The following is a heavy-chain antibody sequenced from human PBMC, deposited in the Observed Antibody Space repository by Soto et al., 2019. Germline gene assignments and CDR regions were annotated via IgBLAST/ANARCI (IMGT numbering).Heavy chain of an antibody. CDR2: TYYRSKWYN. V-gene: IGHV6-1*01. CDR3: ARDEAATYYDSSGYYSARSNYYGMDV. D-gene: IGHD3-22*01. Sequence: SQTLSLTCAISGDSVSSNSAAWNSIRQSPSRGLEWLGRTYYRSKWYNDYAVSVKSRITINPDTSKNQFSLQLNSVTPEDTAVYYCARDEAATYYDSSGYYSARSNYYGMDVWGQGTTVTVSS. J-gene: IGHJ6*02. CDR1: GDSVSSNSAA.